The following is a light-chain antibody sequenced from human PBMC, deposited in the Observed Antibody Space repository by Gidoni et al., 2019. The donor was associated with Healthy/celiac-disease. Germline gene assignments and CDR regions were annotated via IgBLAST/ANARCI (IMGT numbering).Light chain of an antibody. Sequence: EIVLTQSPGTLSLSPGERATLSCRASQSVSSIYLAWYQQKPGQAPRLLIYGASRRATGIPDRFSGSGSGTDFTLTISRLEPEDVAVYYCQQYGSSPRYTFGQGTKLEIK. V-gene: IGKV3-20*01. CDR2: GAS. J-gene: IGKJ2*01. CDR3: QQYGSSPRYT. CDR1: QSVSSIY.